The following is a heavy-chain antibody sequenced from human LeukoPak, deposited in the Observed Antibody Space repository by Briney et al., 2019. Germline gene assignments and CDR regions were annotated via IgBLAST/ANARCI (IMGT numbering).Heavy chain of an antibody. J-gene: IGHJ4*02. V-gene: IGHV3-7*01. CDR3: ARALTWFGELFAGYFDY. CDR1: GFTFSSYE. CDR2: IKQDGSEK. D-gene: IGHD3-10*01. Sequence: GGSLRLSCAASGFTFSSYEMNWVRQAPGKGLEWVANIKQDGSEKYYVDSVKGRFTISRDNAKNSLYLQMNSLRAEDTAVYYCARALTWFGELFAGYFDYWGQGTLVTVSS.